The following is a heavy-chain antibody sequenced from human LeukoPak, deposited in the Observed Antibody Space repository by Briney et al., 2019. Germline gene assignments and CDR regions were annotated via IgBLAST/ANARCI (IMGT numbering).Heavy chain of an antibody. CDR2: IYPGDSDT. CDR1: GYSFTSYW. CDR3: ARLRLTSQQQLAFFDY. V-gene: IGHV5-51*01. J-gene: IGHJ4*02. D-gene: IGHD6-13*01. Sequence: PGESLKISCKGSGYSFTSYWIGWVRQMPGKGLEWMGIIYPGDSDTRYSPSFQGQVTISADKSISTAYLQWSSLKASDTAMYYCARLRLTSQQQLAFFDYWGQGTLVTVSS.